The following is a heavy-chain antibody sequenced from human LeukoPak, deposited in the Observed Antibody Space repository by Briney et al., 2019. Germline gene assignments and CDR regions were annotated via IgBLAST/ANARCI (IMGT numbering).Heavy chain of an antibody. J-gene: IGHJ4*02. CDR2: IYTSRST. D-gene: IGHD3-3*01. CDR3: ARGARFLKV. Sequence: SETLSLTCTGSGGSISRGSYYWRGLRQPAGKGLEWCGRIYTSRSTNHNASLKSRVTISVDTSKKHFSVELSSATAAATAVYYCARGARFLKVWGQGTPVTVSS. CDR1: GGSISRGSYY. V-gene: IGHV4-61*02.